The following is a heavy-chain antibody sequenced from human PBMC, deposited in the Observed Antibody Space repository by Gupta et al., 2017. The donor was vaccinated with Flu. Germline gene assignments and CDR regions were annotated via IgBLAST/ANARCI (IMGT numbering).Heavy chain of an antibody. D-gene: IGHD5-12*01. J-gene: IGHJ6*02. CDR1: GGTFSSYA. CDR2: IIPIFGTA. CDR3: AREMRSIVATIPIYYYYGMDV. Sequence: QVQLVQSGAEVKKPGSSVKVSCKASGGTFSSYAFSWVRQAPGQGLEWMGGIIPIFGTANYAQKFQGRVTITADESTSTAYMELSSLRSEDTAVYYCAREMRSIVATIPIYYYYGMDVWGQGTTVTVSS. V-gene: IGHV1-69*01.